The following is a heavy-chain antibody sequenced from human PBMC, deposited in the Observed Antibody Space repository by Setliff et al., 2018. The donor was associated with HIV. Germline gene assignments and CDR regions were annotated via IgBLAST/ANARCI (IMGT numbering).Heavy chain of an antibody. CDR2: VYYTGST. D-gene: IGHD4-17*01. Sequence: SETLSLTCSVSAFSMSSYYWSFIRQPPGKGLEWIGCVYYTGSTNYSPSLKSRVTISIDTSKNQFSLKLSSVTVADTAVYYCARGPTVTARRERAFDIWGQGTMVTVSS. CDR1: AFSMSSYY. V-gene: IGHV4-59*01. J-gene: IGHJ3*02. CDR3: ARGPTVTARRERAFDI.